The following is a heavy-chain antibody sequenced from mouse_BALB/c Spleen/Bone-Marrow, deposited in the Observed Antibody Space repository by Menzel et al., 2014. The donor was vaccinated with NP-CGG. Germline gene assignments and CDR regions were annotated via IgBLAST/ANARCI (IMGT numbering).Heavy chain of an antibody. D-gene: IGHD1-1*01. Sequence: VQLQQPGPDLVKPGASVKISCKASGYSFTDYYTHWVKQSHGKSLEWIGRVDPNNGGTDYNQKFEGKAILTVDKSSSTAFMELRSLTSEDSAVYYCARGPTTVVAYYYTLNYWGQGTSVTVSS. V-gene: IGHV1-34*01. CDR2: VDPNNGGT. J-gene: IGHJ4*01. CDR3: ARGPTTVVAYYYTLNY. CDR1: GYSFTDYY.